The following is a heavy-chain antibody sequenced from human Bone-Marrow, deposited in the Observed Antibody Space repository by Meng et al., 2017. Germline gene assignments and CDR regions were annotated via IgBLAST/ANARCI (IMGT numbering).Heavy chain of an antibody. D-gene: IGHD3-3*01. CDR3: AGDRGHDYDFWSGYSPPSYYYYGMDV. Sequence: GESLKISCAASGFTFSSYEMNWVRQAPGKGLEWVSYISSSGSTIYYADSVKGRFTISRDNAKNSLYLQMNSLRAEDTAVYYCAGDRGHDYDFWSGYSPPSYYYYGMDVWGQGTTVTVSS. CDR1: GFTFSSYE. CDR2: ISSSGSTI. J-gene: IGHJ6*02. V-gene: IGHV3-48*03.